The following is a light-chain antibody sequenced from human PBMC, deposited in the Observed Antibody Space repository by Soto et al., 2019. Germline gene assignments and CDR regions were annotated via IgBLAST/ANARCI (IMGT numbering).Light chain of an antibody. Sequence: DIQLTQSPSTLSASVGDRVTISCRASQSTNNWVAWYQQKPGKAPKLLFYKASSLESGVPSRFSGSGSGTEFTLTISSLQPDDFATYYCQQHNSSPYTFGQGTKLEIK. CDR2: KAS. CDR3: QQHNSSPYT. J-gene: IGKJ2*01. CDR1: QSTNNW. V-gene: IGKV1-5*03.